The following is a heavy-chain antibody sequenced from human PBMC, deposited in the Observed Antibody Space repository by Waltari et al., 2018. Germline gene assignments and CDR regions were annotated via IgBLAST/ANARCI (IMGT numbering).Heavy chain of an antibody. J-gene: IGHJ5*02. CDR1: GGSISSSSYY. CDR2: IYYSGCT. V-gene: IGHV4-39*01. Sequence: QLQLQESGPGLVKPSETLSLTCTVSGGSISSSSYYWGWIRQSPGKGVEWIGSIYYSGCTYSTPTLKSRVTISGDTSKNQFSLKLSSVTAADTAVYYCARHWKKSGYRFDPWGQGTLVTVSS. CDR3: ARHWKKSGYRFDP. D-gene: IGHD5-12*01.